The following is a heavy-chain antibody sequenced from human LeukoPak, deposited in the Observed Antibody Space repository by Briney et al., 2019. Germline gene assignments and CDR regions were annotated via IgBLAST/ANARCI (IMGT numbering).Heavy chain of an antibody. J-gene: IGHJ3*02. V-gene: IGHV3-7*03. Sequence: GGSLRLSCAASGFTFSSYSMSWVRQAPGKGLEWVANIKQDGSEKYYVDSVKGRFTISRDNAKNSLYLQMNSLRAEDTAVYYCARRGIAATFDIWGQGTMVTVSS. D-gene: IGHD2-15*01. CDR2: IKQDGSEK. CDR1: GFTFSSYS. CDR3: ARRGIAATFDI.